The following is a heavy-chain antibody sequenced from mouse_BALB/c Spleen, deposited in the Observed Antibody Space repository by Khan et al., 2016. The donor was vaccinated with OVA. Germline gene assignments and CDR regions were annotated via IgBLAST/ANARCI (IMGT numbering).Heavy chain of an antibody. CDR3: ARREPCAFDD. J-gene: IGHJ2*01. CDR1: GYTFSSYY. Sequence: VRLQQSGAELMKPGASVKISCTATGYTFSSYYLEWVKQRPGHGLEWIGGILPGSGSTKYNAEFMGKATLTADTSSNTAYLQLNSLTSEDSAVYYCARREPCAFDDWGEGTTLTVSS. V-gene: IGHV1-9*01. CDR2: ILPGSGST.